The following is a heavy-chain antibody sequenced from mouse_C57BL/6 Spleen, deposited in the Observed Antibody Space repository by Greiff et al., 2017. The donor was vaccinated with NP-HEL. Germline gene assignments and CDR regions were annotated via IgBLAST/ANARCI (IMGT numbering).Heavy chain of an antibody. Sequence: QVQLQQSGAELVRPGASVTLSCKASGYTFTDYEMHWVKQTPVHGLEWIGALDPETGGTAYNQKFKGKAILTADKSSSTAYMELRSMTSEDSAVYYCTRDSNYVMGAMDYWGQGTSVTVSS. CDR3: TRDSNYVMGAMDY. J-gene: IGHJ4*01. V-gene: IGHV1-15*01. CDR2: LDPETGGT. CDR1: GYTFTDYE. D-gene: IGHD2-5*01.